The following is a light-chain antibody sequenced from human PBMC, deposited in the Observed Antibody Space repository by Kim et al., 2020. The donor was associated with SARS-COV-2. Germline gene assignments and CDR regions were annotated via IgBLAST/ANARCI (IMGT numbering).Light chain of an antibody. J-gene: IGLJ3*02. CDR3: SSYTSSSTRV. CDR2: DVS. V-gene: IGLV2-14*03. CDR1: SSDVGGYNY. Sequence: GQSITLSCTGTSSDVGGYNYVSRYQQHPGKAPKLMIYDVSNRPSGVSNRFSGSKSGNTASLTISGLQAEDEADYYCSSYTSSSTRVFGGGTQLTVL.